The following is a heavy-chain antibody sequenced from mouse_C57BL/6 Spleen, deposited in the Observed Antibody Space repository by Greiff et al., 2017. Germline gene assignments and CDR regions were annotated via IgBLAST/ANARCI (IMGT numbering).Heavy chain of an antibody. CDR2: IYPRSGNT. CDR1: GYTFTSYG. CDR3: AREITTVPPDY. Sequence: VHLVESGAELARPGASVKLSCKASGYTFTSYGISWVKQRTGQGLEWIGEIYPRSGNTYYNEKFKGKATLTADKSSSTAYMELRSLTSEDSAVYFCAREITTVPPDYWGQGTTLTVSS. J-gene: IGHJ2*01. D-gene: IGHD1-1*01. V-gene: IGHV1-81*01.